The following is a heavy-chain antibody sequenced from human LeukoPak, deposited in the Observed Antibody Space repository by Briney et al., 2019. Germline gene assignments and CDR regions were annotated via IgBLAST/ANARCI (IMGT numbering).Heavy chain of an antibody. J-gene: IGHJ4*02. Sequence: SDTLSLTCTASGGSITNPTYHWGWVRQPPGKGLEWIGSIYYNGNSYYNLDLKSRLTLSIDTSNNQFSLKLESVTAADTAVYYCTSEYSSSPAYWGQGTLVTVSS. CDR3: TSEYSSSPAY. V-gene: IGHV4-39*02. D-gene: IGHD6-6*01. CDR1: GGSITNPTYH. CDR2: IYYNGNS.